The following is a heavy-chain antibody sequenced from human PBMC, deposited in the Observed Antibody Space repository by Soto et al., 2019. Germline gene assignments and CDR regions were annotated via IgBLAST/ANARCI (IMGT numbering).Heavy chain of an antibody. V-gene: IGHV4-31*03. Sequence: LSLTCTVSGGSLSSGSYYWTWIRQPPGKGLEWIGYIYYSGSTYYNPSLKSRVTISVDTSKNQFSLKLSSVTAADTAVYYCARDEAPLTTVTIGGSVSAFDIWGQGTMVTVSS. CDR3: ARDEAPLTTVTIGGSVSAFDI. CDR1: GGSLSSGSYY. J-gene: IGHJ3*02. D-gene: IGHD4-17*01. CDR2: IYYSGST.